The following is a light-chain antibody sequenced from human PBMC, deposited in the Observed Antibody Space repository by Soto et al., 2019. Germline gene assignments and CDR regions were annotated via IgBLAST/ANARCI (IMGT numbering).Light chain of an antibody. V-gene: IGKV3-11*01. CDR1: QSVAGH. J-gene: IGKJ5*01. CDR2: AAF. Sequence: EIVSTQSPASLSLSPGERATLSCRASQSVAGHLAWYQQKPGQAPRLHIYAAFNRATRIPARFTGSGFGTYFTLTSSSLEPEDFAVYYCQQRSGVITFGQGTRLEIK. CDR3: QQRSGVIT.